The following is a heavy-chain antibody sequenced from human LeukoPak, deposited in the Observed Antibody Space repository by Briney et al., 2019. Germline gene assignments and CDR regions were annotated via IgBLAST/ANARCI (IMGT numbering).Heavy chain of an antibody. Sequence: SQTLSLTCTVSGGSISSGGYYWSWIRQPPGKGLEWIGYIYHSGSTYYNPSLKSRVTISVDRSKNQFSLKLSSVTAADTAVYYCATMGVTTYGTVGYWGQGTLVTVSS. CDR2: IYHSGST. J-gene: IGHJ4*02. CDR1: GGSISSGGYY. CDR3: ATMGVTTYGTVGY. V-gene: IGHV4-30-2*01. D-gene: IGHD4-17*01.